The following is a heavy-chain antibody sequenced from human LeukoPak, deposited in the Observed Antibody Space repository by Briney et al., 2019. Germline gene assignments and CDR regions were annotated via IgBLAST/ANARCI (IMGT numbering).Heavy chain of an antibody. CDR3: AKRPNDGGNSGSYFDY. V-gene: IGHV3-23*01. Sequence: GGSLRLSCAASGFTFSSYAMRWVRQAPGKGLEWVSTICGGGGGTYYADSVKGRFTISRDNSKNTLYLQMNSLRAEDTAVYYCAKRPNDGGNSGSYFDYWGQGTLVTVSS. CDR2: ICGGGGGT. D-gene: IGHD4-23*01. CDR1: GFTFSSYA. J-gene: IGHJ4*02.